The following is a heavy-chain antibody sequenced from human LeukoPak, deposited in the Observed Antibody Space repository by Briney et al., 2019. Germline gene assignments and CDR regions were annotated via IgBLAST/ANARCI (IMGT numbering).Heavy chain of an antibody. D-gene: IGHD6-19*01. J-gene: IGHJ4*02. CDR1: GYTFTNYA. Sequence: RASVKVSCTASGYTFTNYAMHWVRQAPGQRLEWMGWINTGNGNTKYSQEFQGRVTISRDTSASTAYMELSSLTSEDMAVYYCARVVKYSSGPLTDLLPYYFDSWGQGTLVTVSS. V-gene: IGHV1-3*03. CDR2: INTGNGNT. CDR3: ARVVKYSSGPLTDLLPYYFDS.